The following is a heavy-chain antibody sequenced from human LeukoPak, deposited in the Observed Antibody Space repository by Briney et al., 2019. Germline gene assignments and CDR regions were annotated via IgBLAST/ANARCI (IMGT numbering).Heavy chain of an antibody. Sequence: GGSLRLSCAVSGFTVSSNYMSWVRQAPGKGLEWVSVIYSGGDTYYADSVKGRFTISRDNSKNTLYLQMNSLRAEDTAGYYCASGQGRASDYYYGMDVWGQGTTVTVSS. CDR2: IYSGGDT. V-gene: IGHV3-53*01. J-gene: IGHJ6*02. CDR1: GFTVSSNY. CDR3: ASGQGRASDYYYGMDV.